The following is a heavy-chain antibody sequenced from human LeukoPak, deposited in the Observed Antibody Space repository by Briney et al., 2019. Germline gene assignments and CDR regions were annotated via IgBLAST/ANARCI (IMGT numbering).Heavy chain of an antibody. CDR1: GYTFTGYY. CDR3: AREGYCGGDCHIDY. CDR2: INPNSGGT. V-gene: IGHV1-2*02. D-gene: IGHD2-21*02. Sequence: ASVKVSCKASGYTFTGYYMHWVRQTPGQGLEWMGWINPNSGGTNYAQKFQGRVTMTRDTSISTAYMELSRLRSDDTAVYYCAREGYCGGDCHIDYWGQGTLVTVSS. J-gene: IGHJ4*02.